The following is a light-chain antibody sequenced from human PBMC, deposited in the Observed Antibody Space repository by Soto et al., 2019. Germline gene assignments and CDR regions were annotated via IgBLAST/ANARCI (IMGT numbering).Light chain of an antibody. J-gene: IGKJ4*01. Sequence: TVLTQSPATLSLSPGERATLSCKPSQSIGNSLGWIQQKPGHAPRPLIDHAFNRATRIPARFTGSGSGSDFTLTICSLEPEDFGVYYCRQRYHWPLTSGGGNQVEIK. CDR3: RQRYHWPLT. CDR2: HAF. CDR1: QSIGNS. V-gene: IGKV3-11*01.